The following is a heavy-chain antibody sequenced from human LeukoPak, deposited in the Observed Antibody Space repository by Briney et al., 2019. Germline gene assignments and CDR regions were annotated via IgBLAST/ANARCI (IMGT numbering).Heavy chain of an antibody. CDR2: ISSSGSTI. J-gene: IGHJ6*03. Sequence: GGSLRLSCAASGFTFSSYEMNWVRQAPGKGLEWVSYISSSGSTIYYADSVKGRFTISRDNAKNSLYLQMNSLRAEDTAVYYCARCGYSYYYLLADYDYYMDVWGKGTTVTVSS. V-gene: IGHV3-48*03. D-gene: IGHD5-18*01. CDR1: GFTFSSYE. CDR3: ARCGYSYYYLLADYDYYMDV.